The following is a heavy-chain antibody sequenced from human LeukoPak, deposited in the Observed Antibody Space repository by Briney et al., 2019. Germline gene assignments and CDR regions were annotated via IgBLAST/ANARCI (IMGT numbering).Heavy chain of an antibody. CDR1: NYSISNSLY. J-gene: IGHJ6*03. D-gene: IGHD4-17*01. Sequence: SETLSLTCSGSNYSISNSLYWGWLRQPPGKGLEWVGSIYRSGSTFYNPSLKSRVTISLDTSKNQFSLKLSSVTAADTAVYFCARGTYGYYMDVWGKGTTVTVSS. V-gene: IGHV4-38-2*02. CDR3: ARGTYGYYMDV. CDR2: IYRSGST.